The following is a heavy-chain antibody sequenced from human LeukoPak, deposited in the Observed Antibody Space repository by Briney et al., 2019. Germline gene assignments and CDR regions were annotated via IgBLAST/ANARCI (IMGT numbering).Heavy chain of an antibody. CDR2: ISGSGGST. V-gene: IGHV3-23*01. D-gene: IGHD1-7*01. CDR1: GFTFSTYA. Sequence: PGGSLRLSCAASGFTFSTYAMSWVRQAPGKGLEWVSGISGSGGSTYYADSVKGRFTISRDNSKNTLYLQMNSLRAEDTAVYYCAKGPGTTGDAFDIWGQGTMVTVSS. CDR3: AKGPGTTGDAFDI. J-gene: IGHJ3*02.